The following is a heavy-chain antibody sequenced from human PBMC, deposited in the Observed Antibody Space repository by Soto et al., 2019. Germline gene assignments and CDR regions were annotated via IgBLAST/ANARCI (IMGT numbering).Heavy chain of an antibody. CDR1: GFTFSSYA. Sequence: DVQLLESGGHLVQPGGSLRLSCAASGFTFSSYAMSWVRQAPVKGLEWVSSVSAGGDMTYYSDSVKGRFTISRDNSNNALFLQMNRLRIEDTALYYCARGDRGGSGSPASYYYSGLDVWCQWTTVTVS. V-gene: IGHV3-23*01. CDR3: ARGDRGGSGSPASYYYSGLDV. D-gene: IGHD3-10*01. CDR2: VSAGGDMT. J-gene: IGHJ6*02.